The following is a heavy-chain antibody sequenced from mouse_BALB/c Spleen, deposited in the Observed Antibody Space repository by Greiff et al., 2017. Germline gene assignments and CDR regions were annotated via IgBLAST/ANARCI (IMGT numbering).Heavy chain of an antibody. J-gene: IGHJ4*01. CDR3: ASPQFITTATDAMDY. V-gene: IGHV14-3*02. D-gene: IGHD1-2*01. CDR1: GFNIKDTY. Sequence: VQLQQSGAELVKPGASVKLSCTASGFNIKDTYMHWVKQRPEQGLEWIGRIDPANGNTKYDPKFQGKATITADTSSNTAYLQLSSLTSEDTAVYYCASPQFITTATDAMDYWGQGTSVTVSS. CDR2: IDPANGNT.